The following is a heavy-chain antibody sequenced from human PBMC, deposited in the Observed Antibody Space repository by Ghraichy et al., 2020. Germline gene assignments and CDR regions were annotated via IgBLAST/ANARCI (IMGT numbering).Heavy chain of an antibody. Sequence: GESLNISCAASGFTFRSYSMNWVRQAPGKGLEWVSSISSSSTYIYYPDSVKGRFTISRDNAKNSLYLQMNSLRAEDTAVYYCARDSRAHCDRECYCDYWGQGTLVTVSS. CDR1: GFTFRSYS. CDR3: ARDSRAHCDRECYCDY. CDR2: ISSSSTYI. V-gene: IGHV3-21*01. J-gene: IGHJ4*02. D-gene: IGHD2-21*01.